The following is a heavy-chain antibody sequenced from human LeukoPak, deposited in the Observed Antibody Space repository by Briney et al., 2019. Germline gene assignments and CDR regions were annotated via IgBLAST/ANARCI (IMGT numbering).Heavy chain of an antibody. CDR3: ARSDIAAAGGNAFRTGDY. CDR2: INPNSGGT. CDR1: GYTFTGYY. Sequence: GASVKVSCKASGYTFTGYYMHWVRQAPGQGLEWMGWINPNSGGTNYAQKFQGRVTMTRDTSISIAYMELSRLRSDDTAVYYCARSDIAAAGGNAFRTGDYWGQGTLVTVSS. V-gene: IGHV1-2*02. D-gene: IGHD6-13*01. J-gene: IGHJ4*02.